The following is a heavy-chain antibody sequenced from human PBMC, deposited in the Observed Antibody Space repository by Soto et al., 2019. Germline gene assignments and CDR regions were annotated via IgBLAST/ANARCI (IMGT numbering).Heavy chain of an antibody. CDR3: AKDPGIAVAGTDWFDP. D-gene: IGHD6-19*01. CDR2: ISGSGGST. V-gene: IGHV3-23*01. Sequence: PGGSLRLSCAASGFTFSSYAMSWVRQAPGKGLEWVSAISGSGGSTYYADSVKGRFTISRDNSKNTLYLQMNSLRAEDTAVYYCAKDPGIAVAGTDWFDPWGQGXLVTVSS. J-gene: IGHJ5*02. CDR1: GFTFSSYA.